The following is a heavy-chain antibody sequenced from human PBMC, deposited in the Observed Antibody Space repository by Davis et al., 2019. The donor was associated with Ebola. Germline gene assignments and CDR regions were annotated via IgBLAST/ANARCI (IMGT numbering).Heavy chain of an antibody. D-gene: IGHD6-19*01. CDR1: GFTFSSYS. CDR3: ARVGSGGGAGLDY. CDR2: ISSSSSYT. V-gene: IGHV3-21*01. Sequence: GGSLRLSCAASGFTFSSYSMNWVRQAPGKGLEWVSSISSSSSYTNYADSVKGRFTISRDNAKNSLYLQMNSLRAEDTAVYYCARVGSGGGAGLDYWGQGTLVTVSS. J-gene: IGHJ4*02.